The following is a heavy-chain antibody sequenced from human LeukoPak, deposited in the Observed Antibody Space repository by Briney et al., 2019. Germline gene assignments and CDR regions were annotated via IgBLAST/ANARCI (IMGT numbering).Heavy chain of an antibody. J-gene: IGHJ6*03. Sequence: GGSLRLSCAASGFTFSSYWMSWVRQAPGKELEWVGRIKSKTDGGTTDYAAPVKGRFTISRDDSKNTLYLQMNSLKTEDTAVYYCTTGDYYYDSSGKPYSYYMDVWGKGTTVTVSS. CDR2: IKSKTDGGTT. D-gene: IGHD3-22*01. CDR3: TTGDYYYDSSGKPYSYYMDV. CDR1: GFTFSSYW. V-gene: IGHV3-15*01.